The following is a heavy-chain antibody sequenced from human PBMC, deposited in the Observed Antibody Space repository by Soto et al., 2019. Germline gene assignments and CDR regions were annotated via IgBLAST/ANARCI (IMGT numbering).Heavy chain of an antibody. CDR2: IDPSDSYT. J-gene: IGHJ5*02. Sequence: VESLKISCKGSRYSFTSYWISWVRQMPGKGLEWMGRIDPSDSYTNYSPSFQGHVTISADKSISTAYLQWSSLKASDTAMYYCARQYSGYDFSWFDPWGQGTLVTVSS. D-gene: IGHD5-12*01. CDR3: ARQYSGYDFSWFDP. CDR1: RYSFTSYW. V-gene: IGHV5-10-1*01.